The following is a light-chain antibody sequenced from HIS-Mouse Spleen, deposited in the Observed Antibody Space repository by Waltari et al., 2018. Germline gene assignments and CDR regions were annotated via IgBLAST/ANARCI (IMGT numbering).Light chain of an antibody. CDR1: QGISNY. CDR3: PKYNSAPSTWT. V-gene: IGKV1-27*01. Sequence: DIQMTQSPSSLSASVGDRVTITCRASQGISNYLAWYQQKPGKVPKLLIYAASTLKSGVPSLFSGGGSGTDFTLTISSLPPEDVATYYCPKYNSAPSTWTFGQGTQVELK. J-gene: IGKJ1*01. CDR2: AAS.